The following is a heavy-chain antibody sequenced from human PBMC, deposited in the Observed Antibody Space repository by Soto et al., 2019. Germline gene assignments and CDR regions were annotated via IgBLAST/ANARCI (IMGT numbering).Heavy chain of an antibody. V-gene: IGHV2-5*01. Sequence: QITLKESGPTLLEPTQTLTLTCSFSGFSLTTGGVGVGWLRQAPGKALECLGIIYWNNDRRYNPSLKSRLSITKDTSKHHVVLTMTYMEPEDTAIYFCAHRVNYNSYWDVGWFDPWGQGTLVTVS. CDR2: IYWNNDR. J-gene: IGHJ5*02. D-gene: IGHD3-10*01. CDR1: GFSLTTGGVG. CDR3: AHRVNYNSYWDVGWFDP.